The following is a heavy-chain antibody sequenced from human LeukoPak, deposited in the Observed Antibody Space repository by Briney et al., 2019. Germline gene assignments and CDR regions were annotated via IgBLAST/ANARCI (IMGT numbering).Heavy chain of an antibody. CDR1: GGTFSSYA. CDR3: ARDINCSGGSCYEARFD. D-gene: IGHD2-15*01. V-gene: IGHV1-69*13. CDR2: IIPIFGTA. J-gene: IGHJ4*02. Sequence: ASVKVSCTASGGTFSSYAISWVRQAPGQGLEWMGGIIPIFGTANYAQKFQGRVTITADESTSTAYMELSSLRSEDTAVYYCARDINCSGGSCYEARFDWGQGTLVTVSS.